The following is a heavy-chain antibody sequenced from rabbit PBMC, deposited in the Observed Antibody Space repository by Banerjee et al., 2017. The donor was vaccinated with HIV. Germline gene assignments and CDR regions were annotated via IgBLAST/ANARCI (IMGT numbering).Heavy chain of an antibody. Sequence: EESGGGLVQPEGSLTLTCTASGFSFSRSYWICWVRQAPGKGLERIACIVTGSSGSTYYASWAKGRFTISKTSSTTVTLQMTSLTAADTATYFCARDHSYDDYGDWRGTRLDLWGQGTLVTVS. CDR3: ARDHSYDDYGDWRGTRLDL. V-gene: IGHV1S45*01. D-gene: IGHD2-1*01. CDR2: IVTGSSGST. J-gene: IGHJ3*01. CDR1: GFSFSRSYW.